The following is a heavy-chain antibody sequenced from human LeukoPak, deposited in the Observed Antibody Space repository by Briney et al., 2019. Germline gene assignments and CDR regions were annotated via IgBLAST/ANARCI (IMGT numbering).Heavy chain of an antibody. CDR3: AKVQSDIVGAMFFSFDV. CDR1: GFTFNSYS. J-gene: IGHJ3*01. CDR2: IIGSGSEM. Sequence: GGSLRLSCGGSGFTFNSYSMNWVRQAPGKGLEWVASIIGSGSEMFYADSLKGRFTISRDNSKDSLYLQMNSLRVEDTAVYYCAKVQSDIVGAMFFSFDVWGQGTMVSVSS. D-gene: IGHD1-26*01. V-gene: IGHV3-21*06.